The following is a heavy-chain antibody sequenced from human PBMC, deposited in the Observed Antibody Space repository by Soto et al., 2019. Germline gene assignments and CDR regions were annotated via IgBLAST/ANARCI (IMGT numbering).Heavy chain of an antibody. Sequence: QLQLQASGPGLVKPSETLSLTCTVSGGSITSSSYYWGWIRKPPGKGLEWIGSIYYSGSTYYNPSLKMRVTISVDTSKNQCSLKLISVTAADTAVYYCARRGLWRGPLGAFDIWGQGTLVTVSS. D-gene: IGHD3-3*01. CDR2: IYYSGST. CDR3: ARRGLWRGPLGAFDI. V-gene: IGHV4-39*01. CDR1: GGSITSSSYY. J-gene: IGHJ3*02.